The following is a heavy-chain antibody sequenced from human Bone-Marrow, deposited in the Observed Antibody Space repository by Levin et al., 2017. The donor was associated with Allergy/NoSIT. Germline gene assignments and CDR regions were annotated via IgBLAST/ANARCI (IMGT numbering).Heavy chain of an antibody. CDR1: GDTFNNYA. D-gene: IGHD2-15*01. Sequence: SVKVSCQASGDTFNNYAINWVRQAPGQGLEWMGGIVPILGTPSYAQKFQGRLTITADTSTSTAYMELSSLRSEDTALYYCARDSVVPSAALGFDPWRQGSLVTVSS. V-gene: IGHV1-69*06. CDR2: IVPILGTP. CDR3: ARDSVVPSAALGFDP. J-gene: IGHJ5*02.